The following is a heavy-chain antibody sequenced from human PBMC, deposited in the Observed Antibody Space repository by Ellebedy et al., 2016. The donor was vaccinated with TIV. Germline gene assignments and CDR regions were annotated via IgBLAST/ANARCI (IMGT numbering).Heavy chain of an antibody. V-gene: IGHV3-7*01. CDR3: ATDGSYGDYRSPTHAFVM. Sequence: GGSLRLSCTASGFTLTNYWMTWVRQAPGKGLEWVANINEDGTKKHYVDSVKGRFTIARDNAKNSLYLQMSSLRVEDTAVYYCATDGSYGDYRSPTHAFVMWGQGTMVAVSS. D-gene: IGHD4-17*01. CDR2: INEDGTKK. J-gene: IGHJ3*02. CDR1: GFTLTNYW.